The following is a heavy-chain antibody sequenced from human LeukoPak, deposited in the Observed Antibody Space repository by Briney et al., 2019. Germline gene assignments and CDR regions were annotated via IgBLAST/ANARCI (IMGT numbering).Heavy chain of an antibody. CDR2: IIPIFGTA. D-gene: IGHD4-17*01. Sequence: GASVKVSCKASGYTFTSYDINWVRQAPGQGLEWMGRIIPIFGTANYAQKFQGRVTITTDESTSTAYMELSSLRSEDTAVYYCAREDYGDYGDYWGQGTLVTVSS. CDR3: AREDYGDYGDY. J-gene: IGHJ4*02. V-gene: IGHV1-69*05. CDR1: GYTFTSYD.